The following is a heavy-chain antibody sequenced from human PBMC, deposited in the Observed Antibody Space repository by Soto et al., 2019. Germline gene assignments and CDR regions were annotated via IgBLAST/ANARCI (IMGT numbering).Heavy chain of an antibody. CDR1: GGTFRSYA. Sequence: SLKVSCKASGGTFRSYAMSWVRQAPVQGLEWMGGIIPIFGTANYAQKFQGRVTITADESTSTAYMELSSLRSEDTAVYYCARRRPSMIVVVIEYDHAFDIWG. CDR3: ARRRPSMIVVVIEYDHAFDI. D-gene: IGHD3-22*01. J-gene: IGHJ3*02. CDR2: IIPIFGTA. V-gene: IGHV1-69*13.